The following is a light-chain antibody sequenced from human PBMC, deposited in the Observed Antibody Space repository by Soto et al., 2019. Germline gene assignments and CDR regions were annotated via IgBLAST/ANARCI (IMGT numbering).Light chain of an antibody. V-gene: IGKV3-20*01. Sequence: EIVLTQSPGTLSLSPGERATLSYRASQSVSSSYLAWYQQKPGQAPRLLIYGVSTRATGIPDRFSGSGSGTDFTLTISRLETEDFVVYYCQHFAYSPYTFGQGTKLEIK. J-gene: IGKJ2*01. CDR2: GVS. CDR3: QHFAYSPYT. CDR1: QSVSSSY.